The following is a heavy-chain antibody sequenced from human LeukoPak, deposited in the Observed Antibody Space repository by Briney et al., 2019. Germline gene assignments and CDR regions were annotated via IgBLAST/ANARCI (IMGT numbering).Heavy chain of an antibody. CDR1: GFTFSSYW. J-gene: IGHJ4*02. D-gene: IGHD3-22*01. CDR3: ARDAGSRTYYYDSSPYAY. V-gene: IGHV3-7*01. Sequence: PAGSLRLSCAASGFTFSSYWMNWVRQAPGKGLEWVANIKPDGSEKYYVDSVKGRFTISRDNAKNSLYLQMNSLRAEDTAVYYCARDAGSRTYYYDSSPYAYWGQGTLVTVSS. CDR2: IKPDGSEK.